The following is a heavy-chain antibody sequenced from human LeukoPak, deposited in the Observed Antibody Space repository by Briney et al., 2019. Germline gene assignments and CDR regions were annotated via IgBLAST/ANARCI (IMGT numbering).Heavy chain of an antibody. V-gene: IGHV3-30*01. CDR1: GFPFSRYS. D-gene: IGHD3-16*01. CDR3: ARDQGSLPVWFYYYMDV. J-gene: IGHJ6*03. Sequence: GGSLRLSCSASGFPFSRYSMHLVRQAPGKGLEWRAVISYDGTNQYSADSVKGRFTISRDNSKNTLYLQMNSLRDEDTAVYYCARDQGSLPVWFYYYMDVWGSGTTVTVSS. CDR2: ISYDGTNQ.